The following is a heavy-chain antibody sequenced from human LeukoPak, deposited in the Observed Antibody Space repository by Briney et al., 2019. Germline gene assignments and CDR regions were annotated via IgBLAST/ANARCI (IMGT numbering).Heavy chain of an antibody. CDR3: ARVVEMATIYFDY. Sequence: GGSLRLSCAASRLTVYSNYMHWVRQAPGKGLEWVSVIYTSGTTYYADSVKGRFTISRDNSKNTLYLQMNSLRAEDTAVYYCARVVEMATIYFDYWGQGTLVTVSS. J-gene: IGHJ4*02. CDR2: IYTSGTT. CDR1: RLTVYSNY. D-gene: IGHD5-24*01. V-gene: IGHV3-53*01.